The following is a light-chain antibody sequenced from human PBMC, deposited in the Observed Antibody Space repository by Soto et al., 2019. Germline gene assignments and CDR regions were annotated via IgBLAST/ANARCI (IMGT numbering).Light chain of an antibody. Sequence: QSALTQPASVSGSPGQWITISCTGTSSDIGGYNYVSWYQQYPGKAPKVIIYEVSSRPSGVSDRFSGSKSGNTASLTISGLQAEDEADYYCQSYDSRLSGGVLFGGGTKLTVL. CDR2: EVS. CDR3: QSYDSRLSGGVL. J-gene: IGLJ2*01. V-gene: IGLV2-14*01. CDR1: SSDIGGYNY.